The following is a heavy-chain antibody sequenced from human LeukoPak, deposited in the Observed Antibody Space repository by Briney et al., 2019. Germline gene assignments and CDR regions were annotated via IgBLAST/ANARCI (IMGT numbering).Heavy chain of an antibody. CDR2: INPSGGST. D-gene: IGHD3-10*01. Sequence: ASVKVSCKASGYAFTNYFMHWVRQAPGQGLEWMGIINPSGGSTTYAQKFQGRVTMTRDTSTNTVYMELSSLTSEDTAVYYCARFGAYLRSFDYWGQGTLVTVSS. J-gene: IGHJ4*02. V-gene: IGHV1-46*01. CDR1: GYAFTNYF. CDR3: ARFGAYLRSFDY.